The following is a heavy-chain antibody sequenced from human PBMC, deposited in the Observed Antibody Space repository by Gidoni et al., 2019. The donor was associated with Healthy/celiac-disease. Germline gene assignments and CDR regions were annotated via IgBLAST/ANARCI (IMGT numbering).Heavy chain of an antibody. V-gene: IGHV1-69*08. CDR2: IIPILGIA. J-gene: IGHJ3*02. CDR3: ARESMFRVYGPNDAFDI. CDR1: GGTFSSYT. D-gene: IGHD3-10*01. Sequence: QVQLVQSGAEVQKPGSSGKVSCKASGGTFSSYTISWVRQAPGQGLEWMGRIIPILGIANYAQKFQGRVTITADKSTSTAYMELSSLRSEDTAVYYCARESMFRVYGPNDAFDIWGQGTMVTVSS.